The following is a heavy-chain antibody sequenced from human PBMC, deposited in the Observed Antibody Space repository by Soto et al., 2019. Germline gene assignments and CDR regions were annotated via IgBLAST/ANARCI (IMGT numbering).Heavy chain of an antibody. D-gene: IGHD6-13*01. CDR3: ARGSIAAAGTSYYYYGMDV. Sequence: GGSLRLSCAASGFTFSSYAMHWVRQAPGKGLEWVAVISYDGSNKYYADSVKGRFTISRDNSKNTLYLQMNSLRAEDTAVYYCARGSIAAAGTSYYYYGMDVWGQGTTVTVS. CDR1: GFTFSSYA. V-gene: IGHV3-30-3*01. J-gene: IGHJ6*02. CDR2: ISYDGSNK.